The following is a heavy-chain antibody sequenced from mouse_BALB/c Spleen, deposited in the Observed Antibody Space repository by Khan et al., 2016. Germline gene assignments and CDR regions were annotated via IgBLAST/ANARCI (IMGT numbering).Heavy chain of an antibody. CDR2: INTYTGEP. J-gene: IGHJ4*01. CDR3: AAIYDGYYVGLYYAMDY. V-gene: IGHV9-3-1*01. CDR1: GYTFTNYG. D-gene: IGHD2-3*01. Sequence: QIQLVQSGPELKKPGETVKISCKASGYTFTNYGMNWVKQAPGKGLKWMGWINTYTGEPTYADDFKGRFAFSLETSASTAYLQINNLKNEDAATDFCAAIYDGYYVGLYYAMDYWGQGTSVTVSS.